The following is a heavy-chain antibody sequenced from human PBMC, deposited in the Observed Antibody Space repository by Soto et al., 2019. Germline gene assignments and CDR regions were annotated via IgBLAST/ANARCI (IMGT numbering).Heavy chain of an antibody. CDR3: ARESVPATDWFDP. J-gene: IGHJ5*02. Sequence: GGSLRLSCAASGFTFSSYGMHWVRQAPGKGLEWVAVIWYDGSNKYYADSVKGRFTISRDNSKNTLYLQMNSLRAEDTAVYYCARESVPATDWFDPWGQGTLVTVS. CDR2: IWYDGSNK. V-gene: IGHV3-33*01. D-gene: IGHD2-2*01. CDR1: GFTFSSYG.